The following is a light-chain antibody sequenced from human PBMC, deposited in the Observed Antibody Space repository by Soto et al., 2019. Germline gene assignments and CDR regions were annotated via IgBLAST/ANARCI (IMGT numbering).Light chain of an antibody. Sequence: DIVMTQSPDSLAVSLGERATINCKSSQSVLYSYINKNYLAWYQQKPGQPPKLLIYWASTRESGVPERFSGSESGTDFTLSISSLQSEDVAVYYCQQYYNSWHTFGQGTKLEIK. V-gene: IGKV4-1*01. CDR1: QSVLYSYINKNY. CDR2: WAS. CDR3: QQYYNSWHT. J-gene: IGKJ2*01.